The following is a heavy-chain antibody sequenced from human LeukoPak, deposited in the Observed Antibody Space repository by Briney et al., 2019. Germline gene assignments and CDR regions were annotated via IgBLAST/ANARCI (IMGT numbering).Heavy chain of an antibody. J-gene: IGHJ6*03. CDR2: VYYNGNT. Sequence: SETLSLTCTVSVGSISTYYWSWSRQPPGKGLEWIGSVYYNGNTYYNPSLKSRVTISPDTSKNQFSLKVTPVPVADTAVYFCARRLGADPYYMDLWGKGTTVTVSS. CDR1: VGSISTYY. D-gene: IGHD1-26*01. CDR3: ARRLGADPYYMDL. V-gene: IGHV4-59*01.